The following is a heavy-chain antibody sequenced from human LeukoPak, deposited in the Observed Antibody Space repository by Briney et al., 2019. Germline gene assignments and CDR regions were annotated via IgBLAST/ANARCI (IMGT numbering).Heavy chain of an antibody. V-gene: IGHV3-23*01. J-gene: IGHJ3*02. CDR2: ISGSGGST. Sequence: GGSLRLSCAASGFTFNSYAMSWVRQAPGKGLEWVSAISGSGGSTYYADSVKGRFTISRDNSKNTLYLQMNSLRAEDTAVYYCAKGRRWEPRRDAFDIWGQGTMVTVSS. CDR1: GFTFNSYA. CDR3: AKGRRWEPRRDAFDI. D-gene: IGHD1-26*01.